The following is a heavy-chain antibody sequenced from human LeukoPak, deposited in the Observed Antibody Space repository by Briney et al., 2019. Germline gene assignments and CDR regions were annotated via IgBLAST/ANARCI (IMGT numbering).Heavy chain of an antibody. D-gene: IGHD6-19*01. CDR1: GYTFTSYG. J-gene: IGHJ3*02. Sequence: ASVKLSCKASGYTFTSYGISWVRQAPGQGLEWMGWISAYNGNTNYAQKLQGRVTMTTDTSTSTAYMELRSLRSDDTAVYYCARIPYSSGWFDAFDIWGQGTMVTVSS. CDR2: ISAYNGNT. CDR3: ARIPYSSGWFDAFDI. V-gene: IGHV1-18*04.